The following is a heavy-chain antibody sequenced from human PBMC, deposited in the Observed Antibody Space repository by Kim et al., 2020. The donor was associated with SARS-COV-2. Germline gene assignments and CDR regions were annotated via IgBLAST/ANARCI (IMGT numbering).Heavy chain of an antibody. J-gene: IGHJ5*02. CDR1: GYTFTSYG. V-gene: IGHV1-18*01. D-gene: IGHD6-19*01. CDR2: ISAYNGNT. CDR3: ARESRRSGWYDRFDP. Sequence: ASVKVSCKASGYTFTSYGISWVRQAPGQGLEWMGWISAYNGNTNYAQKLQGRVTMTTDTSTSTAYMELRSLRSDDTAVYYCARESRRSGWYDRFDPWSQGTLVTGSS.